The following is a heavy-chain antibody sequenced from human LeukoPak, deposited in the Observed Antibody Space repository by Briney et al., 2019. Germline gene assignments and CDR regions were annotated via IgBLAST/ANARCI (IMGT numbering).Heavy chain of an antibody. V-gene: IGHV4-59*01. D-gene: IGHD2-2*02. Sequence: SETLSLTCTVSGGSLSSYYWSWIRQPPGKGLEWIGYIYYSGSTNYNPYLKSRVTISVDTSKNQFPLKLSSVTAADTAVYYCARRRYCSSSSCYTGIYFDYWGQGTLVTVSS. CDR1: GGSLSSYY. J-gene: IGHJ4*02. CDR2: IYYSGST. CDR3: ARRRYCSSSSCYTGIYFDY.